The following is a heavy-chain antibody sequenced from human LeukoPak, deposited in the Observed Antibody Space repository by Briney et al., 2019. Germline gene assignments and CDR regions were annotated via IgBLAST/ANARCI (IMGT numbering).Heavy chain of an antibody. D-gene: IGHD2-15*01. CDR2: ISSDSNYI. CDR1: GFTFSDYN. V-gene: IGHV3-21*01. Sequence: GGSLRLSCAASGFTFSDYNMNWVRQSSGKGLEWVSAISSDSNYIYYADSVKGRFTISRDNAKNSLYLQMNSLRAEDTAVYYCARDVARISDYWGQGALVTVSS. CDR3: ARDVARISDY. J-gene: IGHJ4*02.